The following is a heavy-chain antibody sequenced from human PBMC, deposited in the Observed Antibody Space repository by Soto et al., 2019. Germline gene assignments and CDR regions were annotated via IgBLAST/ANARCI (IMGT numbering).Heavy chain of an antibody. D-gene: IGHD1-1*01. V-gene: IGHV3-64*01. J-gene: IGHJ4*02. CDR1: GFTFSSYA. CDR3: ARGRCLEGTNG. Sequence: EVQLVESGGGLVQPGGSLRLSCAASGFTFSSYAMHWVRQAPGKGLEYVSAISSNGGSTYYANSVKGRFTISRDNSKNTLYLKMGRLRAEDMAVYYCARGRCLEGTNGWGQGTLVTVSS. CDR2: ISSNGGST.